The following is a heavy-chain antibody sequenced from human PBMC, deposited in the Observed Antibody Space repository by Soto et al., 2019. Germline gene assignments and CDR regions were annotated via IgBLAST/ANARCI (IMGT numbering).Heavy chain of an antibody. V-gene: IGHV4-30-4*01. CDR3: ARDQRALRYFDY. CDR1: GDSISGGDYY. CDR2: IHYSEST. Sequence: QVQLQESGPGLVKPSQTLSLTCSVSGDSISGGDYYWSWIRQPPGEALEWIGHIHYSESTYYNASLKSRLTVSMDTSNNQFSLNLNSVTAADTAVYYCARDQRALRYFDYWGQGILVTVSS. J-gene: IGHJ4*02.